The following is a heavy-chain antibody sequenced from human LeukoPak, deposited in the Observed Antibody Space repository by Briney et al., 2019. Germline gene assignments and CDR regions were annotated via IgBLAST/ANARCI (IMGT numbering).Heavy chain of an antibody. CDR1: GFIFSHYW. Sequence: PGGSLRLSCAASGFIFSHYWMSWVRQAPGKGLEWVAHIKPDGSESYYVDSVKGRFTISRDNAKDSLYLQMNSLRAEDMAGYFCASMDSSGWPYYYYYYMDVWGKGTTVTVSS. CDR2: IKPDGSES. CDR3: ASMDSSGWPYYYYYYMDV. V-gene: IGHV3-7*01. D-gene: IGHD6-19*01. J-gene: IGHJ6*03.